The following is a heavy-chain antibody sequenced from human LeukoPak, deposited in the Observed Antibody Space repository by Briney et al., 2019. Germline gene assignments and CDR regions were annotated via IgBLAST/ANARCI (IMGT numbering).Heavy chain of an antibody. Sequence: ASVKISCKASGYTFTDYFIHWVQQAPGKGLEWMGHVDPEDGEPVYADKFRGRVTFRADTSTDTVFLDLSSLTSDDTAVYYCTKVSSTLASAGALSFDFWGQGTLVTVSS. J-gene: IGHJ4*02. CDR1: GYTFTDYF. V-gene: IGHV1-69-2*01. D-gene: IGHD6-13*01. CDR3: TKVSSTLASAGALSFDF. CDR2: VDPEDGEP.